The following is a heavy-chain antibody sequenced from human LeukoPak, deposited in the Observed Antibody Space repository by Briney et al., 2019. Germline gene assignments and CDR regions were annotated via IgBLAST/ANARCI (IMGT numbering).Heavy chain of an antibody. CDR1: GFTVSSSY. Sequence: PGGSLRLSCAASGFTVSSSYMSWVRQAPGRGLEWVSVIYSGGSAYYAHSVKGRFTVSRDKSKNTLYLQMSSLRAEDSAIYYCTRESSTYSLDYWDQGTPVTVSS. V-gene: IGHV3-53*01. CDR3: TRESSTYSLDY. D-gene: IGHD6-13*01. CDR2: IYSGGSA. J-gene: IGHJ4*02.